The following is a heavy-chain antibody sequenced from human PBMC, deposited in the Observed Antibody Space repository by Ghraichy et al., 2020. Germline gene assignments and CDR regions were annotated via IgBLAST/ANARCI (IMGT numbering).Heavy chain of an antibody. CDR1: GFTFDDYT. CDR3: AAEYYYDSSGSFHY. CDR2: ITWNGGST. Sequence: GGSLRLSCAASGFTFDDYTMPWVRQAPGKGLEWVSLITWNGGSTYYGDSVKGRFTASRDNSKNSLYLQMNSLRTEDTALYYCAAEYYYDSSGSFHYWGQGTLVTVSS. D-gene: IGHD3-22*01. J-gene: IGHJ4*02. V-gene: IGHV3-43*01.